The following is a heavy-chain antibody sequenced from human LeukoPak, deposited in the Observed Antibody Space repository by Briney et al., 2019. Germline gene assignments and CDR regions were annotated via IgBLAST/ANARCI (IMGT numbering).Heavy chain of an antibody. D-gene: IGHD3-3*01. CDR1: GCTFTGYY. CDR3: ARPMGHLGVYYYYGMDV. CDR2: INPNSGGT. Sequence: ASVTVSCMASGCTFTGYYMHWVRQAPGQALEGMGWINPNSGGTNYAQKFQGRVTMTRDTSISTAYMELSRLRSDDTAAYYCARPMGHLGVYYYYGMDVWGQGTTVTVSS. V-gene: IGHV1-2*02. J-gene: IGHJ6*02.